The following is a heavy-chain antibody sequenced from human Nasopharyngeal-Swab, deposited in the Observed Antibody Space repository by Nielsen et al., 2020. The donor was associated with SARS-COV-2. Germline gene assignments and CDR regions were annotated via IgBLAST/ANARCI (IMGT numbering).Heavy chain of an antibody. CDR1: GGSFRDYF. CDR3: ARGFSTATTFVDV. Sequence: SETLSLTCAAYGGSFRDYFWTWIRQPPGKGLEWIAEIDHSGRTNYNPSLKSRFTVSVDTSKNQFSLKVSSVTAADTAIYYCARGFSTATTFVDVWGKGAMVTVSS. V-gene: IGHV4-34*01. J-gene: IGHJ6*04. CDR2: IDHSGRT. D-gene: IGHD3-3*01.